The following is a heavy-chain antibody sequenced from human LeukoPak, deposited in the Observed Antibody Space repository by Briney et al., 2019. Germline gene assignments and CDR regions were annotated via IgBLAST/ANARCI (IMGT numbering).Heavy chain of an antibody. CDR2: IYYSGST. V-gene: IGHV4-59*12. D-gene: IGHD3-22*01. J-gene: IGHJ4*02. Sequence: PSETLSLTCTVSGGSISSYYWSWIRQPPGKGLEWIGYIYYSGSTNYNPSLKSRVTISVDTSKNQFSLKLSSVTAADTAVYYCARAGNYDSSGYPSYYFDYWGQGTLVTVSS. CDR1: GGSISSYY. CDR3: ARAGNYDSSGYPSYYFDY.